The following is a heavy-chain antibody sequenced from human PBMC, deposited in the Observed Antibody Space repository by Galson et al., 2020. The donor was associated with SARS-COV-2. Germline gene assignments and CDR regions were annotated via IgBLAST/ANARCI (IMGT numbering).Heavy chain of an antibody. Sequence: GGPLRLSCAASGFTFSNYDMHWVRQVPGKGLMWVARINGDGSRTNYADSVKGRFTISRDNAKNTLYLQMNSLRAEDTALYYCARDYREYLVFYGMDVWGQGTTVTVSS. D-gene: IGHD3-10*01. CDR3: ARDYREYLVFYGMDV. CDR2: INGDGSRT. CDR1: GFTFSNYD. J-gene: IGHJ6*02. V-gene: IGHV3-74*01.